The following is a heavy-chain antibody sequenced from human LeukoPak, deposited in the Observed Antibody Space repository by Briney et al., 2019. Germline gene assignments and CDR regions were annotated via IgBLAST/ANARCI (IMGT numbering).Heavy chain of an antibody. CDR1: GFTFSTYS. D-gene: IGHD6-13*01. J-gene: IGHJ4*02. V-gene: IGHV3-48*01. Sequence: PGGSLRLSCAAPGFTFSTYSMNWVRQAPGKGLEWVSYISSSSGTIYYADSVKGRFTISRDNAKSSLYLQMNSLRAEDTAVYYCARSIPYGTTWYGRSDYWGQGTLVTVSS. CDR3: ARSIPYGTTWYGRSDY. CDR2: ISSSSGTI.